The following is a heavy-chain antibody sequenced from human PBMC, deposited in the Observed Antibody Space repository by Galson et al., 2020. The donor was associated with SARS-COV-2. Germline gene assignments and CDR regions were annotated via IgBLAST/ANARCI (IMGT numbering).Heavy chain of an antibody. CDR2: ISHSGAT. Sequence: SETLSLTCAASGTSISSGSYSWNWIRQPPGKGLEWIGYISHSGATYYNPSLKSRVTISGDRSKNQFSLRLSSVTAADTAVYYCARLHYGEYAPEAFDIWGPGTRVTVAS. V-gene: IGHV4-30-2*01. D-gene: IGHD4-17*01. J-gene: IGHJ3*02. CDR3: ARLHYGEYAPEAFDI. CDR1: GTSISSGSYS.